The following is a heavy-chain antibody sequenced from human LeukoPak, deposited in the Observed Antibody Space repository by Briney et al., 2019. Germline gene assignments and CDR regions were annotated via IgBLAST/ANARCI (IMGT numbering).Heavy chain of an antibody. D-gene: IGHD6-19*01. J-gene: IGHJ3*02. CDR1: GGSISSYY. CDR2: IYYSGST. V-gene: IGHV4-59*01. Sequence: PSGTLSLTCTVSGGSISSYYWSWIRQPPGKGLEWIGYIYYSGSTNYNPSLRSRVTISVDTSKNQFSLKLSSVTAADTAVYYCARDKVYSSGWYYAFDIWGQGTMVTVSS. CDR3: ARDKVYSSGWYYAFDI.